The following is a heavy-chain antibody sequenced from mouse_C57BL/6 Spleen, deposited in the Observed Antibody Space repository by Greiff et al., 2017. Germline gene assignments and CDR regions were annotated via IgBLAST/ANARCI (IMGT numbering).Heavy chain of an antibody. CDR2: IDPETGGT. CDR1: GYTFTDYE. V-gene: IGHV1-15*01. J-gene: IGHJ2*01. CDR3: TRWLLRRKYYFDY. Sequence: QVQLKLSGAELVRPGASVTLSCKASGYTFTDYEMHWVKQTPVHGLEWIGAIDPETGGTAYNQKFKGKAILTADKSSSTAYMELRSLTSEDSAVYYCTRWLLRRKYYFDYWGQGTTLTVSS. D-gene: IGHD2-3*01.